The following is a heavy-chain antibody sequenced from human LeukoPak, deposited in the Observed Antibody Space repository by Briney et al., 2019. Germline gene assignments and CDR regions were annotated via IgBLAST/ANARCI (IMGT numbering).Heavy chain of an antibody. D-gene: IGHD3-10*01. J-gene: IGHJ4*02. Sequence: ETLSLTCTVSGGSISSYYWSWIRQPAGKGLEWIGRIYTSGSTNYNPSLKSRVTMSVDTSKNQFSLKLSSVTAADTAVYYCARGITMVRGVPFFDYWGQGTLVTVSS. CDR3: ARGITMVRGVPFFDY. CDR2: IYTSGST. CDR1: GGSISSYY. V-gene: IGHV4-4*07.